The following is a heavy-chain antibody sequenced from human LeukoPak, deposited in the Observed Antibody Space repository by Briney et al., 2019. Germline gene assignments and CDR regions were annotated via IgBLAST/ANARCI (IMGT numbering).Heavy chain of an antibody. CDR3: GRDPSHYYDSSSIDY. V-gene: IGHV1-18*01. CDR1: GGTFSSYA. Sequence: ASVKVSCKASGGTFSSYAISWVRQAPGQGLEWMGWISAYNGNTKYAQNLQDRVTMTTDTSTSTAYLELRSLRSDDTALYYCGRDPSHYYDSSSIDYWGQGTLVTVSA. CDR2: ISAYNGNT. D-gene: IGHD3-22*01. J-gene: IGHJ4*02.